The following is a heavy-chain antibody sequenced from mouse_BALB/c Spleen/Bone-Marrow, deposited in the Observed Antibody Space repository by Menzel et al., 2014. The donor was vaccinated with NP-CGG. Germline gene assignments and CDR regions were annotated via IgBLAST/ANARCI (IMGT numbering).Heavy chain of an antibody. D-gene: IGHD1-2*01. J-gene: IGHJ3*01. CDR1: GYSITSDYA. CDR2: ISYSANT. CDR3: TRGTTAGFAY. Sequence: EVQLQESGPGLVKPSQSLSLTCTVTGYSITSDYAWNWIRQFPGNKLEWMGYISYSANTNYNPSLKSRISITRDASKNQFFPQLNSVTAEDTATYYCTRGTTAGFAYWGLGTLVTVSA. V-gene: IGHV3-2*02.